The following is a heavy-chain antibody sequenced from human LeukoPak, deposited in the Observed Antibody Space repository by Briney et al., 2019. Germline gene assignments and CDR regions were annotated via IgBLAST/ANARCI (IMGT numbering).Heavy chain of an antibody. CDR2: ILHCEST. CDR3: ARDRGYCSSTSCYKAFWFDP. V-gene: IGHV4-34*12. Sequence: SETLSLTCGVYGASFNTYEWRWVRQPPEKGLGWIGKILHCESTNYNPSVRSRVTISADTSKNQFSLKLSSVTAADTAVYYCARDRGYCSSTSCYKAFWFDPWGQGTLVTVSS. CDR1: GASFNTYE. D-gene: IGHD2-2*02. J-gene: IGHJ5*02.